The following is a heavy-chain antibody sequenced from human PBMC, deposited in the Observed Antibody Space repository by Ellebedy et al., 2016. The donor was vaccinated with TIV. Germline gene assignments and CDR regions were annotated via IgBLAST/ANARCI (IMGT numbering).Heavy chain of an antibody. CDR3: IKDLSPGGADV. D-gene: IGHD2-21*01. V-gene: IGHV3-9*02. CDR1: GSTTSDHA. J-gene: IGHJ6*02. Sequence: GGSLRLSXAISGSTTSDHAMHWVRHTPGRGLEWVTGIFWESGGTGYADSVQGRFTIFRDTAKNSPYLQMNSLRVEDTAVYYCIKDLSPGGADVWGQGTTVTVS. CDR2: IFWESGGT.